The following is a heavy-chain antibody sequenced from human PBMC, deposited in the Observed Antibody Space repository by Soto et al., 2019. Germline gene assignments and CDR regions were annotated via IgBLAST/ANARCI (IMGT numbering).Heavy chain of an antibody. Sequence: SETLSLTCTVSGGSISSSSYYWGWIRQPPGKGLEWIGSIYYSGSTYYNPSLKSRVTISVDTSKNQFSLKLSSVTAADTAVYYCARVDLWSGYYTGSTFDYWGQGTLVTVSS. D-gene: IGHD3-3*01. V-gene: IGHV4-39*01. CDR1: GGSISSSSYY. CDR3: ARVDLWSGYYTGSTFDY. J-gene: IGHJ4*02. CDR2: IYYSGST.